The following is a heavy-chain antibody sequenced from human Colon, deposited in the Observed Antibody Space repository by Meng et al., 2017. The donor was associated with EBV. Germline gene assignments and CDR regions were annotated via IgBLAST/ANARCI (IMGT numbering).Heavy chain of an antibody. CDR2: ISSGSTYI. CDR3: ARDLSSCAWYHGDS. D-gene: IGHD6-19*01. J-gene: IGHJ4*02. V-gene: IGHV3-21*01. Sequence: EVQLVESGGGLVKPGGSLRLSCAASGFTLNSYTMNWVRQAPGKGLEWVSTISSGSTYIYYADSVKGRFSISRDNAKRSLYLQMNSLRADDTAVYYCARDLSSCAWYHGDSWGQGTLVTVSS. CDR1: GFTLNSYT.